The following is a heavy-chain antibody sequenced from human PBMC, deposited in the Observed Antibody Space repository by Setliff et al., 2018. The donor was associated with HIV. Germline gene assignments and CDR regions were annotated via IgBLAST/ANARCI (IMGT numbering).Heavy chain of an antibody. D-gene: IGHD6-13*01. CDR1: GYTFTSYE. Sequence: ASVKVSCKASGYTFTSYEINWVRQATGQGLEWMGWMNPNSGNTGYAQKFQGRVTMTRNTSISTAYMELSSLRSEDTAVYYCARGGEIAAAVRVNWFDPWGQGTLVTVSS. CDR2: MNPNSGNT. V-gene: IGHV1-8*02. J-gene: IGHJ5*02. CDR3: ARGGEIAAAVRVNWFDP.